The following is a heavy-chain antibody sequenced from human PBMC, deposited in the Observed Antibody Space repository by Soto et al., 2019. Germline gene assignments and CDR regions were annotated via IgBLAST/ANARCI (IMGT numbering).Heavy chain of an antibody. Sequence: ASVKVSCKASGYTFTSYYMHWVRQAPGQGLERMGIINPSGGSTSYAQKFQGRVTMTRDTSTSTVYMELSSLRSEDTAVYYCARASTDYDILTGSTDDAFDIWDQGTMVTVSS. CDR2: INPSGGST. CDR3: ARASTDYDILTGSTDDAFDI. J-gene: IGHJ3*02. D-gene: IGHD3-9*01. V-gene: IGHV1-46*03. CDR1: GYTFTSYY.